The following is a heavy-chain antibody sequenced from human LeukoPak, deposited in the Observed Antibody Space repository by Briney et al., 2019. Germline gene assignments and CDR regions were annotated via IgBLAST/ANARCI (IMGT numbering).Heavy chain of an antibody. J-gene: IGHJ4*02. CDR3: ARGYYGDPVAFDY. V-gene: IGHV3-74*01. CDR1: GFTFSSYW. D-gene: IGHD4-17*01. Sequence: PGGSLRPSCTASGFTFSSYWMHWVRQAPGKGLVWVSRINSDESSTNYADSVKGRFTISRDNAKNTLYLQMNSLRAEDTAVYYCARGYYGDPVAFDYWGQGTLVTVSS. CDR2: INSDESST.